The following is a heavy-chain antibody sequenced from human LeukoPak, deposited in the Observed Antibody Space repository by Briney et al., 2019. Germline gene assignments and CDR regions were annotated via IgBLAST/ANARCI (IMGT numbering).Heavy chain of an antibody. CDR1: GGSISSYY. CDR3: ARVSGNNYGPLNWLDP. J-gene: IGHJ5*02. CDR2: LYYSGRT. V-gene: IGHV4-59*01. D-gene: IGHD4-11*01. Sequence: AETLSLTCTVSGGSISSYYWIWIRQPPGKGLECSGYLYYSGRTNYNPSLKSRVTISVDISKNQFSLKLSSVTAADKAVYYCARVSGNNYGPLNWLDPWGQGTMVTVSS.